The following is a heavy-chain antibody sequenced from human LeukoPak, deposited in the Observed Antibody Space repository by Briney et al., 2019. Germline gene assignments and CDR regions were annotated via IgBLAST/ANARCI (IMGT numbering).Heavy chain of an antibody. CDR1: GGSISSYY. CDR2: IYYSGST. V-gene: IGHV4-59*01. CDR3: ARNAAAGFWFDP. J-gene: IGHJ5*02. D-gene: IGHD6-13*01. Sequence: SETLSLTCTVSGGSISSYYWSWIRQPPGKGLEWIGYIYYSGSTNYNPSLKSRVTISVDTSKNQFSLKLSSVTAADTAVYYCARNAAAGFWFDPWGQGTLVTVSS.